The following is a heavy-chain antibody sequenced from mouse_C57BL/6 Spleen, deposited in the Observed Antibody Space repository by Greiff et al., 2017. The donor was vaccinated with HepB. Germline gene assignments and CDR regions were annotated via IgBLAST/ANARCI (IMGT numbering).Heavy chain of an antibody. Sequence: QVQLQQPGAELVKPGASVKMSCKASGYTFTSYWITWVKQRPGQGLEWIGDIYPGSGSTNYNEKFKSKATLTVDTSSSTAYMQLSSLTSEDSAVYYCARARDYYGSRRFYYAMDYWGQVTSVTVSS. CDR3: ARARDYYGSRRFYYAMDY. CDR2: IYPGSGST. D-gene: IGHD1-1*01. V-gene: IGHV1-55*01. CDR1: GYTFTSYW. J-gene: IGHJ4*01.